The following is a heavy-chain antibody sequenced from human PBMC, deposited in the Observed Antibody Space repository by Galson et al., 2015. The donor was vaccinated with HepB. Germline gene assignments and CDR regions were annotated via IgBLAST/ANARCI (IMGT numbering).Heavy chain of an antibody. CDR1: GGTFSSYA. CDR2: IIPILGIA. J-gene: IGHJ2*01. V-gene: IGHV1-69*10. Sequence: SVKVSCKASGGTFSSYAISWVRQAPGQGLEWMGGIIPILGIANYAQKFQGRVTITADKSTSTAYMELSSLRSEDTAVYYCARDRDCSSTSCYRLAPRSRNWYFDLWGRGTLVTVSS. CDR3: ARDRDCSSTSCYRLAPRSRNWYFDL. D-gene: IGHD2-2*02.